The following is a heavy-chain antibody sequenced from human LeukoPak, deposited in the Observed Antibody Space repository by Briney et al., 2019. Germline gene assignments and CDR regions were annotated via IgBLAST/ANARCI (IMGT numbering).Heavy chain of an antibody. D-gene: IGHD2-2*01. CDR3: AREYKAMDCSSTSCSRGYYYYMDV. V-gene: IGHV4-61*02. Sequence: PSETLSLTCTVSGGSINSGSYYWSWIRQPAGKGLEWIGRIYTSGSTNYNPSLKSQVTISVDTSKNQFSLKLSSVTAADTAVYYCAREYKAMDCSSTSCSRGYYYYMDVWGKGTTVTVSS. CDR1: GGSINSGSYY. CDR2: IYTSGST. J-gene: IGHJ6*03.